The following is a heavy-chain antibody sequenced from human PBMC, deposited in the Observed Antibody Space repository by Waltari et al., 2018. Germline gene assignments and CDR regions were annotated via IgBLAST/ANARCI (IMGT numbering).Heavy chain of an antibody. D-gene: IGHD6-19*01. CDR1: GFTFDDYA. CDR2: ISWNSGRV. Sequence: EVQLVESGGGLVQPGRSLRLSCAASGFTFDDYAMHWVRQVPGKGLEWVSGISWNSGRVVYADSVKGRFTISRDNAKNSLHLQMNSLRAEDTALYYCAKPQWLSPDAFDIWGQGTMVTVSS. J-gene: IGHJ3*02. V-gene: IGHV3-9*01. CDR3: AKPQWLSPDAFDI.